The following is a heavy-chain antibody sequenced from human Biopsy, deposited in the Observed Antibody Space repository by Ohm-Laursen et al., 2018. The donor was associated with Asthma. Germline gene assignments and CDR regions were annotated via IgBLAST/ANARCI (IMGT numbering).Heavy chain of an antibody. D-gene: IGHD1-26*01. CDR3: AKDVFPGWELRRGPDY. J-gene: IGHJ4*02. Sequence: SLRLSCAASGFTFSNYGMHWVRQAPGKGLDWVAVISFDGSYKTYTDSVKGRSIISRDNSRNTLHLQMNSLIAEDTAVYYCAKDVFPGWELRRGPDYWGQGTLVTVSS. CDR1: GFTFSNYG. V-gene: IGHV3-30*18. CDR2: ISFDGSYK.